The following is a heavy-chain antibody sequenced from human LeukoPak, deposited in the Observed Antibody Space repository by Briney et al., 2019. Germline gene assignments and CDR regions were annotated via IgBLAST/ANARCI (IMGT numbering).Heavy chain of an antibody. D-gene: IGHD4-17*01. CDR1: GYTFTSYG. CDR3: ARAQFGDYHYYYYYMDV. Sequence: ASVKVSCKASGYTFTSYGISWVRQAPGQGLEWMGWISAYNGNTNYAQKLQGRVTMTTDTSTSTAYMELRSLRYDDTAVYYCARAQFGDYHYYYYYMDVWGKGTTVTISS. J-gene: IGHJ6*03. V-gene: IGHV1-18*01. CDR2: ISAYNGNT.